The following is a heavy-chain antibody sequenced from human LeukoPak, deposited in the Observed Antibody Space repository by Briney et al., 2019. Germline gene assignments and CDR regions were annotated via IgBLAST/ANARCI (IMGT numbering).Heavy chain of an antibody. J-gene: IGHJ4*02. D-gene: IGHD5-24*01. Sequence: ASVKVSCMASGYTFTGYYMHWVRQAPGQGLEWMGWINHNSGCTNYAQKFQGRVTMTRDTSISTAYMDLSRPRSDDTAVYDCERMEMARAIFDYWGQGTLVTVSS. CDR1: GYTFTGYY. V-gene: IGHV1-2*02. CDR3: ERMEMARAIFDY. CDR2: INHNSGCT.